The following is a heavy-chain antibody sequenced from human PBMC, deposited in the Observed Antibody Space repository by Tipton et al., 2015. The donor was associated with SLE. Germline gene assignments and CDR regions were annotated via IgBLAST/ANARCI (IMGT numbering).Heavy chain of an antibody. D-gene: IGHD2-21*01. CDR2: IYYSGST. CDR3: TRGGIFL. Sequence: TLSLPCTVSGGSISSYYWSWIRQPPGKGLEWIGYIYYSGSTNYNPSLKSRVTISVDTSKNQFSLRLSSVTAADTAVYYCTRGGIFLWGQGKLVTVSS. J-gene: IGHJ4*02. V-gene: IGHV4-59*08. CDR1: GGSISSYY.